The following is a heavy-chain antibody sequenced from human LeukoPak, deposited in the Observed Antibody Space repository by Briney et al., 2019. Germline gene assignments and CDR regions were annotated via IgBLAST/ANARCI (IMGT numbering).Heavy chain of an antibody. CDR2: IYYSGST. CDR1: GGSISSYY. D-gene: IGHD5-24*01. V-gene: IGHV4-59*12. CDR3: ARTRWAKRYFDY. J-gene: IGHJ4*02. Sequence: SETLSLTCTVSGGSISSYYWSWIRQPPGKGLEWIGYIYYSGSTNYNPSLKSRVTISVDTSKNQFSLKLSSVTAADTAVYYCARTRWAKRYFDYWGQGTLVTVSS.